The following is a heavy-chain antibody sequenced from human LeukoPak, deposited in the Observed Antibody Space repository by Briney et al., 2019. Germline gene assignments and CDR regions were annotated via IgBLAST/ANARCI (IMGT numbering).Heavy chain of an antibody. V-gene: IGHV3-23*01. J-gene: IGHJ4*02. D-gene: IGHD2-15*01. CDR1: GFTFSNYF. Sequence: GGSLRLSCAASGFTFSNYFMCWVRQAPGKGLEWVSLISGSGVSTYYADSVKGRFTISRVNSKNTLYLQMNSLRAEDTAVYYCAKGPDSGGDYWGQGALVTVSS. CDR2: ISGSGVST. CDR3: AKGPDSGGDY.